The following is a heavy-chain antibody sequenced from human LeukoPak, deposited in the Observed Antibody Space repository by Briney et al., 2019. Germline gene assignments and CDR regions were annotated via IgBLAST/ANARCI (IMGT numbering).Heavy chain of an antibody. V-gene: IGHV1-69*04. J-gene: IGHJ4*02. CDR3: ASSDTAMPFDY. D-gene: IGHD5-18*01. Sequence: ASVKVSCKASGGTFSSYAISWVRQAPGQGLEWMGRIIPILGIANYAQKFQGRVTITADKSTSTAYMELSSLRSEDTAVYYCASSDTAMPFDYWGQGTLVTVSS. CDR1: GGTFSSYA. CDR2: IIPILGIA.